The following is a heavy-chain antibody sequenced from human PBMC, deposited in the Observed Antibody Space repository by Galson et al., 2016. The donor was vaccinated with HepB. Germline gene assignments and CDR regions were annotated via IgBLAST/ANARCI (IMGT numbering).Heavy chain of an antibody. J-gene: IGHJ4*02. CDR2: IYYSGRT. CDR1: GVSISSASYH. D-gene: IGHD3-10*01. CDR3: ARLVTMIRGAQFDY. Sequence: TLSLTCSVSGVSISSASYHWSWIRQLPGKDLEWLGYIYYSGRTNYNPSLKSRVTMSLDTSKDQVSLMLTSVTAADTALYHCARLVTMIRGAQFDYWGQGVLVTVSS. V-gene: IGHV4-31*03.